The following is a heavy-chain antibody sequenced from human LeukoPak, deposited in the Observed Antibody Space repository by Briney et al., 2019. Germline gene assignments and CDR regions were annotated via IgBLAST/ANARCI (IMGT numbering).Heavy chain of an antibody. J-gene: IGHJ6*02. CDR3: ARSSAGQQQLPRLGYYYYGMDV. CDR2: IYYTGST. CDR1: NGSISSSNYY. V-gene: IGHV4-39*07. D-gene: IGHD6-13*01. Sequence: SETLSLTCTVSNGSISSSNYYWGWIRQPPGKGLEWIGNIYYTGSTHYNPSLKSRVTISVDTSKNQFSLKLSSVTAADTAVYYCARSSAGQQQLPRLGYYYYGMDVWGQGTTVTVSS.